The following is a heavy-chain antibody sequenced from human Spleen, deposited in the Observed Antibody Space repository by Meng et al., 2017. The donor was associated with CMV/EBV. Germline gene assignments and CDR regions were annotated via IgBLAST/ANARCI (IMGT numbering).Heavy chain of an antibody. D-gene: IGHD3-22*01. J-gene: IGHJ3*02. V-gene: IGHV3-23*01. CDR3: AKDPGDYYDSSGYYIGARFDTFDI. Sequence: MSWVRPSPGKWLAWVSAISGSGGSTYYADSVKGRFTISRDNSKNTLYLQMNSLRAEDTAVYYCAKDPGDYYDSSGYYIGARFDTFDIWGQGTMVTVSS. CDR2: ISGSGGST.